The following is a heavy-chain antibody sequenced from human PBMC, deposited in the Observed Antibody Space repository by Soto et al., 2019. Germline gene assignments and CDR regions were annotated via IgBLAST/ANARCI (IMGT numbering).Heavy chain of an antibody. CDR3: AGSPVQYSSGWTHLLGYYYYGMDV. CDR2: ISYDGSNK. V-gene: IGHV3-30-3*01. Sequence: PGGSLRLSCAASGFTFSSYEMNWVRQAPGKGLGWVAVISYDGSNKYYADSVKGRFTISRDNSKNTLYLQMNSLRAEDTAVYYCAGSPVQYSSGWTHLLGYYYYGMDVWGQGTTVTVSS. J-gene: IGHJ6*02. D-gene: IGHD6-19*01. CDR1: GFTFSSYE.